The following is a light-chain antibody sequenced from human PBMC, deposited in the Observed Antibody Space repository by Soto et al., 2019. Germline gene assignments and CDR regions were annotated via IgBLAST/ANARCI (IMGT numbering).Light chain of an antibody. CDR3: SSYTSSSTYV. V-gene: IGLV2-18*02. Sequence: QAVLTQPPSVSGSPGQSVAISCTGTSSDVGSSNGVSWYQQPPGTAPKLMIYDVSNRPSGVPDRFSGSKSGNTASLTISGLQAEDEADYYCSSYTSSSTYVFGSGTKVTVL. CDR2: DVS. J-gene: IGLJ1*01. CDR1: SSDVGSSNG.